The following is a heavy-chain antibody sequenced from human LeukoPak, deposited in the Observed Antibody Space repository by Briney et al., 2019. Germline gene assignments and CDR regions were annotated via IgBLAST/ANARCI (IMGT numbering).Heavy chain of an antibody. V-gene: IGHV3-15*01. CDR2: IKSKTDGETT. Sequence: GGSLRLSCVDSGFTFTNAWMSWVRQAPGKGLEWIGRIKSKTDGETTNYAEPVRGGFTISRDDSKSAVYLQMNSLKIEDTAVYYCTTDLGTYYHGSQRLIPIDYWGQGTLVTVSS. CDR1: GFTFTNAW. J-gene: IGHJ4*02. CDR3: TTDLGTYYHGSQRLIPIDY. D-gene: IGHD3-10*01.